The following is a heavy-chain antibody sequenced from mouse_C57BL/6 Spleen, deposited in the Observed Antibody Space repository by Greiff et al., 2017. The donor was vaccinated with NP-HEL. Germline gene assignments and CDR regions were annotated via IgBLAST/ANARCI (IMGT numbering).Heavy chain of an antibody. Sequence: EVHLVESEGGLVQPGSSMKLSCTASGFTFSDYYMAWVRQVPEKGLEWVANINYDGSSTYYLDSLKSRFIISRDNAKNILYLQMSSLKSEDTATYYCAREGGYYGSSHWYFDVWGTGTTVTVSS. J-gene: IGHJ1*03. CDR1: GFTFSDYY. CDR2: INYDGSST. V-gene: IGHV5-16*01. D-gene: IGHD1-1*01. CDR3: AREGGYYGSSHWYFDV.